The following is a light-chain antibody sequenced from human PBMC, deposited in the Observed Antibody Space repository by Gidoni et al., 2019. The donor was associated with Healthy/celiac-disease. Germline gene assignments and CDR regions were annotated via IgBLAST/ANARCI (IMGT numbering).Light chain of an antibody. V-gene: IGKV3-11*01. CDR3: QQRET. CDR2: DAS. Sequence: EIVLTQSPATLSLSPGESATLSCRASQSVSSYLAWYQQKPGQAPRLLIYDASNRATGIPARFSGSGSGTDFTLTISSLEPEDFAVYYCQQRETFXXXTKVEIK. J-gene: IGKJ1*01. CDR1: QSVSSY.